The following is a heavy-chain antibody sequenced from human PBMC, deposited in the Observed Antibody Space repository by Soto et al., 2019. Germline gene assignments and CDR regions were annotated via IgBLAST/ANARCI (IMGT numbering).Heavy chain of an antibody. CDR2: ISAYNGNT. V-gene: IGHV1-18*04. CDR3: AGDPEVLCGYYPSYGMDV. D-gene: IGHD3-22*01. Sequence: QVQLVQSGAEVKKPGASVKVSCKASGYTFTSYGISWVRQAPGQGLEWMGWISAYNGNTNYAQKLQGRVTMTTDTSTGTAYMELRSLGSDDTAVYYCAGDPEVLCGYYPSYGMDVWGQGTTVTVSS. CDR1: GYTFTSYG. J-gene: IGHJ6*02.